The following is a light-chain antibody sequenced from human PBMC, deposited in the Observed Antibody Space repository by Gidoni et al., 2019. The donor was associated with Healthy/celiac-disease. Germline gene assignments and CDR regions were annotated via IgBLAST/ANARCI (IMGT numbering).Light chain of an antibody. CDR2: AAS. CDR3: LQDYNYPWT. Sequence: AIQMTQSPSSLSASVGDRVTITCRASQGIRNDLGWYQQKPGKAPKLLIYAASSLQIGVPSRFGGSGSGTAFTLTIRSLQPEDFATYYCLQDYNYPWTFGQGTKVEIK. CDR1: QGIRND. J-gene: IGKJ1*01. V-gene: IGKV1-6*01.